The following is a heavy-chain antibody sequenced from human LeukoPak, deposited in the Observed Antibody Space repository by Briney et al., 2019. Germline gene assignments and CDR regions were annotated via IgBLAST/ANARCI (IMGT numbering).Heavy chain of an antibody. D-gene: IGHD1-26*01. CDR1: GFTFSSHW. CDR3: ASSGSYSFSDY. J-gene: IGHJ4*02. Sequence: EGSLRLSCAASGFTFSSHWMTWVRQAPGKGLEWVANIKQDGSEKYYVESVKGRFTISRDNAKNSLYLQMNSLRVEDTAVYYCASSGSYSFSDYWGQGTLVTVSS. V-gene: IGHV3-7*01. CDR2: IKQDGSEK.